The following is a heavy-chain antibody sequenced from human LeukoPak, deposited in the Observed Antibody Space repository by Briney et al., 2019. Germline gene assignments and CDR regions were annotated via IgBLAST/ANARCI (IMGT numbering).Heavy chain of an antibody. CDR3: ARGSTTRIRATTEGRITMVRGVRARVYYFDY. V-gene: IGHV1-8*02. D-gene: IGHD3-10*01. J-gene: IGHJ4*02. Sequence: GASVKVSCKASGYTFTSYDINWVRQATGQGLEWMGWMNPNSGNTGYAQKFQGRVTMTRNTSISTAYMELSSLRSEDTAEYYCARGSTTRIRATTEGRITMVRGVRARVYYFDYWGQGTLVTVSS. CDR2: MNPNSGNT. CDR1: GYTFTSYD.